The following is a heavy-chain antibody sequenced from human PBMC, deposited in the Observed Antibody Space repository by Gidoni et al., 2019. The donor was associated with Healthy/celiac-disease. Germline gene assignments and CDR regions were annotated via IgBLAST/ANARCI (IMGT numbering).Heavy chain of an antibody. CDR1: GFTVSSNY. J-gene: IGHJ6*03. CDR3: ARDKRRDGYNYYYYYYMDV. V-gene: IGHV3-53*02. D-gene: IGHD5-12*01. Sequence: EVQLVETGGGLIQPGGSLRLSCAASGFTVSSNYMSWVRQAPGKGLEWVSVIYSGGSTYYADSVKGRFTISRDNSKNTLYLQMNSLRAEDTAVYYCARDKRRDGYNYYYYYYMDVWGKGTTVTVSS. CDR2: IYSGGST.